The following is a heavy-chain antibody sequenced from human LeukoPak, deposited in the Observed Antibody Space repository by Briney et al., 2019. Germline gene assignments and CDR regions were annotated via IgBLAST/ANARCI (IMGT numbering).Heavy chain of an antibody. CDR3: ARDDYYDSSGYHLDAFDI. V-gene: IGHV4-59*01. D-gene: IGHD3-22*01. CDR1: GGSISSYY. J-gene: IGHJ3*02. Sequence: SETLSLTCTVSGGSISSYYWSWIRQPPGKGLEWIGYIYYSGSTNYNPSLKSRVTISVDTSKSQFSLKLSSVTAADTAVYYCARDDYYDSSGYHLDAFDIWGQGTMVTVSS. CDR2: IYYSGST.